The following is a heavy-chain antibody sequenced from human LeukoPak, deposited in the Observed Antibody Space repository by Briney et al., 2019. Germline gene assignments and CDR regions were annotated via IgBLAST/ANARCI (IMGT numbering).Heavy chain of an antibody. CDR2: INPNSGGT. CDR1: GYTLTDSY. D-gene: IGHD1-14*01. CDR3: AKARGNHARRHFYH. J-gene: IGHJ4*02. V-gene: IGHV1-2*02. Sequence: GASVKVSCKASGYTLTDSYMHWVRQAPGQGLEWMGWINPNSGGTNYAQKFQGRVTMTRDTSISTVYMELSGLRSDDTAVYYWAKARGNHARRHFYHWGQGTLVTVSS.